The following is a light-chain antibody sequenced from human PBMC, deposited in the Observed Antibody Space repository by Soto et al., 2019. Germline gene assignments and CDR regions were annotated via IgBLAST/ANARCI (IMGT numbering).Light chain of an antibody. CDR1: TSDVGGYNY. CDR3: FSYTTSSAPYV. CDR2: EVT. J-gene: IGLJ1*01. V-gene: IGLV2-14*01. Sequence: LTQPHSVSESPGKTVTISCTGTTSDVGGYNYVSWYQQLPGKVPKLMIYEVTNRPSGVSTRFSGSKSGNTASLTISGLQAEDEAAYYCFSYTTSSAPYVFGTGTKLTVL.